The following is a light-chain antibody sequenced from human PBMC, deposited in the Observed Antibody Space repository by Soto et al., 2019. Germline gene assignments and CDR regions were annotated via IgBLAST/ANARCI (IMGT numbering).Light chain of an antibody. CDR3: SSYAGSNNLGV. CDR2: EVN. Sequence: ALTQPPSASGSPGQSVTISCTGTSSDVGGYKYVSWYQQHPGKAPKLMIFEVNKRPSGVPDRFSGSKSGNTASLTVSGLQAEDEADYYCSSYAGSNNLGVFGTGTKLTVL. J-gene: IGLJ1*01. V-gene: IGLV2-8*01. CDR1: SSDVGGYKY.